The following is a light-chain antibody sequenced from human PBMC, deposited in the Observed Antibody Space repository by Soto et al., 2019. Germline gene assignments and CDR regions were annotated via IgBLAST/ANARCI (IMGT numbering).Light chain of an antibody. J-gene: IGLJ3*02. Sequence: QSVLTQPPSVSAAPGQKVSISCSGSSSNIGKNYVSWYQQFPGTAPKLLIYDNDKRPSGIPDRFSGSKSGTSATLGITGLQTGDEADYYCATWDSSLSAGMFGGGTKLTVL. CDR1: SSNIGKNY. CDR2: DND. V-gene: IGLV1-51*01. CDR3: ATWDSSLSAGM.